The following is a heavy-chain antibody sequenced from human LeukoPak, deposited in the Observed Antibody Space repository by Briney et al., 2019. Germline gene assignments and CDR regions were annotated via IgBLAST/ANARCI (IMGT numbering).Heavy chain of an antibody. CDR1: GGTFSSYA. Sequence: SVKVSCKASGGTFSSYAISWVRQAPGQGLEWMGRIIPIHGIANYAQKFQGRVTITADKSTSTAYMELSSLRSEDTAVYYCARIITIFGVVIMDVWGQGTTVTVSS. V-gene: IGHV1-69*04. CDR3: ARIITIFGVVIMDV. D-gene: IGHD3-3*01. J-gene: IGHJ6*02. CDR2: IIPIHGIA.